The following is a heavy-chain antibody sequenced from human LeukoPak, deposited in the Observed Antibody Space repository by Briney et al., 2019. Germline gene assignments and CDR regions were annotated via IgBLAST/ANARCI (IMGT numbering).Heavy chain of an antibody. CDR1: GFPFSSYA. J-gene: IGHJ6*02. Sequence: GGSLRLSCSASGFPFSSYAVHWVRQAPGKGLEYVSAISDSGGSTYYADSGKVRFTISRDNSKNTLYLQMSSLRAEDTAVYFCVRGYSFGPYGMDVWGQGATFSASS. V-gene: IGHV3-64D*09. CDR3: VRGYSFGPYGMDV. CDR2: ISDSGGST. D-gene: IGHD2-15*01.